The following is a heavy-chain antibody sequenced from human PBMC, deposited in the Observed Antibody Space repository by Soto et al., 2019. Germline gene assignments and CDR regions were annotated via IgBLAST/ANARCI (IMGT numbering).Heavy chain of an antibody. V-gene: IGHV3-30*18. CDR1: GFTFSNFG. CDR3: AKGSEVARQELDY. D-gene: IGHD2-15*01. J-gene: IGHJ4*02. Sequence: VGSLRLSCAASGFTFSNFGMHWVRQAPGKGLEWVAVISSDGSDKYYSDSVKGRFTISRDNSKNTLFLQMNSLRVEDTAVYYCAKGSEVARQELDYWGQGTLVTVSS. CDR2: ISSDGSDK.